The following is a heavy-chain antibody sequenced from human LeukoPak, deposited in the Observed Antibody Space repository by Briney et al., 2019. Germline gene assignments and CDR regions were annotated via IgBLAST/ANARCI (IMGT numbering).Heavy chain of an antibody. CDR3: ASETAVTTGLDI. CDR2: IYYSGST. J-gene: IGHJ3*02. V-gene: IGHV4-39*01. Sequence: SETLSLTCTVSGGSISSSSYYWGWIRQPPGKGLEWIGSIYYSGSTYYNPSLKSRVTISVDTSKNQFSLKLSSVTAADTAVYYRASETAVTTGLDIWGQGTMVTVSS. D-gene: IGHD4-17*01. CDR1: GGSISSSSYY.